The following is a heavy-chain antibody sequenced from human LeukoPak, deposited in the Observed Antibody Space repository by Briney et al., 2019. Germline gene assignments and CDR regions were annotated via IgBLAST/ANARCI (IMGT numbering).Heavy chain of an antibody. CDR2: IDSGSYTI. J-gene: IGHJ3*02. D-gene: IGHD1-1*01. CDR1: GFRLGSYS. CDR3: ARVLLERPGIDSFDM. Sequence: PGGSLRLSCGASGFRLGSYSMDWVCQAPGKGLEWVSHIDSGSYTIYYADSVKGRFTISRDNAGNSLYLQMSSLRDEDTAVYYCARVLLERPGIDSFDMWGQGTMVTVSS. V-gene: IGHV3-48*02.